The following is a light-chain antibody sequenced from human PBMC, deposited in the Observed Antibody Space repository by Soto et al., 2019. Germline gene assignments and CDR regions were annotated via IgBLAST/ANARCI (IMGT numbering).Light chain of an antibody. CDR3: QHYAANSPWT. Sequence: DIPMTQSPSSLSASVGDRVTITCRASQSIDSWLAWFQQKPGKAPKVLISKASTLESGVPSRFSGSGFGTEFTLTISSLQTEDFATYYCQHYAANSPWTFGQGTKVEIK. CDR2: KAS. V-gene: IGKV1-5*03. J-gene: IGKJ1*01. CDR1: QSIDSW.